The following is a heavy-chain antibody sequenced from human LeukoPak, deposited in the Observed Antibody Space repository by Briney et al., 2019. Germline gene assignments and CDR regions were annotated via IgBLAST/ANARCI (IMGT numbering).Heavy chain of an antibody. CDR3: ARGPGITIFGVVPYGMDV. V-gene: IGHV4-59*01. CDR1: GGSISSYY. J-gene: IGHJ6*02. CDR2: IYYSGST. Sequence: SETLSLTCTVSGGSISSYYWSWIRQPPGKGLEWIGYIYYSGSTNYNPSLKSRVTISVDTSKNQFSLKLSSVTAADTAVYYCARGPGITIFGVVPYGMDVWGQGTTVTVSS. D-gene: IGHD3-3*01.